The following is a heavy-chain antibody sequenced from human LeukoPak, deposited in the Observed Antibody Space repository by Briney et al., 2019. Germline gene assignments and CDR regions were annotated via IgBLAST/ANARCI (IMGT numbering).Heavy chain of an antibody. CDR3: ARVRIAAAVY. CDR1: GGSFSGYY. Sequence: SETLSLTCAVYGGSFSGYYWSWIRQPPGKGLEWIGEINHSGSTNYNPSLESRVTISVDTSKNQFSLKLSSVTAADTAVYYCARVRIAAAVYWGQGTLVTVSS. CDR2: INHSGST. D-gene: IGHD6-13*01. J-gene: IGHJ4*02. V-gene: IGHV4-34*01.